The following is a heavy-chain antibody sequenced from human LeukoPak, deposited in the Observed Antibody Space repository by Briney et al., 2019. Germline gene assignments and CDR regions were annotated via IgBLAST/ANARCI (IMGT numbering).Heavy chain of an antibody. V-gene: IGHV1-69*05. CDR2: IIPIFGTA. CDR1: GGTFSSYA. Sequence: SVKVSCKASGGTFSSYAISWVRQAPGQGLEWMGRIIPIFGTANYAQKFQGRVTITTDETTSTAYIELSRLRTEDTAEYYCASESPGGNGWFDPWGQGTLVTVSS. D-gene: IGHD4-23*01. J-gene: IGHJ5*02. CDR3: ASESPGGNGWFDP.